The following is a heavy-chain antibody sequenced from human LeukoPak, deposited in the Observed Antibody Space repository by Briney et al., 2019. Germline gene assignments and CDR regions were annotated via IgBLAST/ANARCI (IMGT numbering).Heavy chain of an antibody. Sequence: SETLSLTCTVSGGSISSSRYCWGWIRQPPGKGLEWFGSIYYGGSTYYTPSLKSRVSISVDTSKSQFSLKLSSVTAADTATYYCAGFYENSYYMDVWGKGTTVTVSS. CDR2: IYYGGST. CDR1: GGSISSSRYC. J-gene: IGHJ6*03. V-gene: IGHV4-39*07. CDR3: AGFYENSYYMDV. D-gene: IGHD2/OR15-2a*01.